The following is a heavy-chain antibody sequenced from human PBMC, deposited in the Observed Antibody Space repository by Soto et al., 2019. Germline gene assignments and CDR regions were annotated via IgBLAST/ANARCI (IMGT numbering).Heavy chain of an antibody. CDR3: AKDKTIFGVVTIYYFDY. V-gene: IGHV3-9*01. J-gene: IGHJ4*02. D-gene: IGHD3-3*01. Sequence: GGSLRLSCAASGFTFSSYAMSWVRQAPGKGLEWVSGISWNSGSIGYADSVKGRFTISRDNAKNSLYLQMNSLRAEDTALYYCAKDKTIFGVVTIYYFDYWGQGTLVTVSS. CDR2: ISWNSGSI. CDR1: GFTFSSYA.